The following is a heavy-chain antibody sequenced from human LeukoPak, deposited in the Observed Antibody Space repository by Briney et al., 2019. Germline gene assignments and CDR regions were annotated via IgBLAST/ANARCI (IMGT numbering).Heavy chain of an antibody. Sequence: ASVKVSCKASGYTFTSYDINWVRQATGQGLEWMGWMNPNSGNTGYAQKFQGRDTMTRNTSISTAYMELSSLRSEDTAVYYCARLGGDGYCSSTSCFGINWFDPWGQGTLVTVSS. D-gene: IGHD2-2*01. CDR3: ARLGGDGYCSSTSCFGINWFDP. J-gene: IGHJ5*02. CDR2: MNPNSGNT. CDR1: GYTFTSYD. V-gene: IGHV1-8*01.